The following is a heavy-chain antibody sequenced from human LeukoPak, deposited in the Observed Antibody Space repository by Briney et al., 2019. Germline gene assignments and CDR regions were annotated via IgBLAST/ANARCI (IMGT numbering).Heavy chain of an antibody. V-gene: IGHV3-23*01. CDR3: AKDPNGDYVGAFDM. Sequence: GGSLRLSCAVSGFTFSSYAMSWVRQAPGRGLEWVSGISASGGSTYYADSVEGRFTIFRDNSKNTLNLQMNSLRAEDTAVYYCAKDPNGDYVGAFDMRGQGTLVTVSS. D-gene: IGHD4-17*01. J-gene: IGHJ3*02. CDR1: GFTFSSYA. CDR2: ISASGGST.